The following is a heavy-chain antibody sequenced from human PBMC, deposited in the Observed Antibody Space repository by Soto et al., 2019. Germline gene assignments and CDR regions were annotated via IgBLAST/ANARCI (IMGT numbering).Heavy chain of an antibody. Sequence: GASVKVSCKVSGYTLTELSMHWVRQAPGKGLEWMGGFDPEDGETIYAQKFQGRVTMTEDTSTDTAYMELSSLRSEDTAVYYCATVCGSCYSVNYYYGMEVWGQGTTVTVSS. D-gene: IGHD2-15*01. J-gene: IGHJ6*01. CDR3: ATVCGSCYSVNYYYGMEV. V-gene: IGHV1-24*01. CDR1: GYTLTELS. CDR2: FDPEDGET.